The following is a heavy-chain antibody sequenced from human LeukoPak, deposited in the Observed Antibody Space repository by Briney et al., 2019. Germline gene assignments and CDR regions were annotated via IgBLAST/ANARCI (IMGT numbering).Heavy chain of an antibody. CDR2: IKQDGSEK. CDR3: ARDLSGVAGYTYGRGIDY. V-gene: IGHV3-7*01. Sequence: GGSLRLSCAASGFTFSSYWMTWVRQAPGKGLEWVANIKQDGSEKYYVDSVKGRFTISRDNAKTSLYLQMNSLRAEDTAVYYCARDLSGVAGYTYGRGIDYWGQGTLVTVSS. CDR1: GFTFSSYW. D-gene: IGHD5-18*01. J-gene: IGHJ4*02.